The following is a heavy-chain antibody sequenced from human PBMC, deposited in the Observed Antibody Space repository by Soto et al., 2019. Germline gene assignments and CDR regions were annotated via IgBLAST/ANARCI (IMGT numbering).Heavy chain of an antibody. V-gene: IGHV2-5*02. Sequence: QITLKESGPTVVKPTETLTLTCTFSGFSLTTSGVGAGWVRQSPGKAPEWLALIYWDDDTRYSTSLKSRLTLTKDTSKNQVVLTMANVDPAETGTYYRAHRVLRTVFGLGTTTEIYFDFWGQGTPVVVSS. CDR1: GFSLTTSGVG. D-gene: IGHD3-3*01. CDR3: AHRVLRTVFGLGTTTEIYFDF. CDR2: IYWDDDT. J-gene: IGHJ4*02.